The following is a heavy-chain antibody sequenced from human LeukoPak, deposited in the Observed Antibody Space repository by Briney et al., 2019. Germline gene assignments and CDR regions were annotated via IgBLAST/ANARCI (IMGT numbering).Heavy chain of an antibody. D-gene: IGHD3-22*01. J-gene: IGHJ6*03. V-gene: IGHV3-30*18. Sequence: GRSLRLSCAASGFTFSSYGMHWVRQAPGKGLEWVAVISYDGSNKYYADSVKGRFTISRDNSKNTLYLQMNSLRAEDTAVYYCAKDYYDSSGYYYVPHYYYYYHMDVWGKGTTVTVSS. CDR2: ISYDGSNK. CDR1: GFTFSSYG. CDR3: AKDYYDSSGYYYVPHYYYYYHMDV.